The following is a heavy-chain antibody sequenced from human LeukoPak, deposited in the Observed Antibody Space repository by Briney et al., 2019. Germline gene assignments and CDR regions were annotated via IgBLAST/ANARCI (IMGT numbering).Heavy chain of an antibody. CDR3: ARVSPDSSGFSDY. Sequence: SETLSLTCAVSGGSISSGGYSWSWIRQPPGKGLEWIGYIYHSGSTYYNPSLKSRVTISVDTSKNQFSLKLSSVTAADTAVYYCARVSPDSSGFSDYWGQGTLVTVSS. D-gene: IGHD6-19*01. J-gene: IGHJ4*02. V-gene: IGHV4-30-2*01. CDR2: IYHSGST. CDR1: GGSISSGGYS.